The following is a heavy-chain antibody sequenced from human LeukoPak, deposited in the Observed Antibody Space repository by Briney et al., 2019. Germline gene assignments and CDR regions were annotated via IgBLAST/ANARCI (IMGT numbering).Heavy chain of an antibody. CDR3: VKDRGETTFDYYFDY. CDR1: GFTFSSYC. V-gene: IGHV3-33*06. Sequence: GGSLRLSCAASGFTFSSYCMHWVRQAPGKGLEWVAVIWYDGSNKYYADSMKGRFTISRANSKNTLYLQMSSLRAEETAVYYCVKDRGETTFDYYFDYWGQGTLVTVSS. CDR2: IWYDGSNK. J-gene: IGHJ4*02. D-gene: IGHD2/OR15-2a*01.